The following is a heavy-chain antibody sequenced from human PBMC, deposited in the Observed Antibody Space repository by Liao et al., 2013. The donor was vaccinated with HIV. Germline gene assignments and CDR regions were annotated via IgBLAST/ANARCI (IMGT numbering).Heavy chain of an antibody. CDR3: ARRPTVRGFFDY. J-gene: IGHJ4*02. D-gene: IGHD3-10*01. V-gene: IGHV4-61*02. Sequence: QVQLQESGPGLVKPSQTLSLTCTVSGGSVSSGTYSWTWIRQPAGKGLEWIGRISPSGSSNYNPSLKGRVTISIDTSKNQFSLRMTSMTAADTGVYYCARRPTVRGFFDYWGQGSLVTVSS. CDR2: ISPSGSS. CDR1: GGSVSSGTYS.